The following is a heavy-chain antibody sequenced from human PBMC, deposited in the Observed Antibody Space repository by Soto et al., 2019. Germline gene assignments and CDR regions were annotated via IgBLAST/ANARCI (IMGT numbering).Heavy chain of an antibody. J-gene: IGHJ4*02. D-gene: IGHD6-13*01. Sequence: QVQLVQSGAEVKKTGSSVRVSCKASGGTFSSYRLNWLRQAPGHELEWVGGIVPIRRAAEYAQGFQGRVTITADETTRTSYMELRSLKSQDTAVYYCVRDSGAKLSSSWGQGTPVTVSS. CDR3: VRDSGAKLSSS. CDR1: GGTFSSYR. V-gene: IGHV1-69*01. CDR2: IVPIRRAA.